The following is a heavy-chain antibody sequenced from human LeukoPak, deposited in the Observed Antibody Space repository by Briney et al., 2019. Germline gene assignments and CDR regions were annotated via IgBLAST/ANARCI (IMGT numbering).Heavy chain of an antibody. CDR3: ERHDFSSGWFHY. V-gene: IGHV4-59*08. CDR2: IYYSGIT. CDR1: GGSISGYY. Sequence: PSETLSLTCTVSGGSISGYYWSWIRQPPGKGLEWIGYIYYSGITNYNPSLKSRVTISVDTSKNQFSLKVSSVTAADTAVYYCERHDFSSGWFHYWGQGTLVTVSS. J-gene: IGHJ4*02. D-gene: IGHD6-19*01.